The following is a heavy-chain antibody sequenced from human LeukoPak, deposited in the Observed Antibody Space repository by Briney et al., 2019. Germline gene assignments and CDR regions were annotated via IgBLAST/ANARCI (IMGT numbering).Heavy chain of an antibody. CDR3: ARGTDYYDSSGYYPYYFDY. CDR1: GYTFTSYG. CDR2: ISAYNGNT. J-gene: IGHJ4*02. D-gene: IGHD3-22*01. V-gene: IGHV1-18*01. Sequence: VASVKVSCKASGYTFTSYGISWVRQAPGQGLEWMGWISAYNGNTNYAQKLQGRVTMTTDTSTSTAYMELRSLRSDDTAVYYCARGTDYYDSSGYYPYYFDYWGQGTLVTVSS.